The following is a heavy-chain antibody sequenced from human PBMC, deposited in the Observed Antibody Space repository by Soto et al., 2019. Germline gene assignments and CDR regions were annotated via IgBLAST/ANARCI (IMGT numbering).Heavy chain of an antibody. D-gene: IGHD3-3*01. CDR3: ARIRGRRLRFLEWFDLDY. CDR2: IDWDDDK. CDR1: GFSLSTSGMC. Sequence: SGPTLVNPTQTLTLTCTFSGFSLSTSGMCVSWIRQPPGKALEWLAPIDWDDDKYYSTSLKTSPTIPKDTSNNQVVLTMTNTDPVDTARYYCARIRGRRLRFLEWFDLDYWGQGTLVTVSS. V-gene: IGHV2-70*01. J-gene: IGHJ4*02.